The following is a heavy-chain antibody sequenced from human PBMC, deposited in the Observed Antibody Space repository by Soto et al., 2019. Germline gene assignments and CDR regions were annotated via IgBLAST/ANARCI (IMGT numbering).Heavy chain of an antibody. CDR2: ISGSGGST. CDR1: GVTFSSYA. Sequence: TGGSLRLSCAASGVTFSSYARSWVRQAPGKGLEWVSAISGSGGSTYYADSVKGRFTISRDNSKNTLYLQMNSLRAEDTAVYYCAKPNSYLDYGDYSAFDIWGQGTMVTVSS. CDR3: AKPNSYLDYGDYSAFDI. J-gene: IGHJ3*02. D-gene: IGHD4-17*01. V-gene: IGHV3-23*01.